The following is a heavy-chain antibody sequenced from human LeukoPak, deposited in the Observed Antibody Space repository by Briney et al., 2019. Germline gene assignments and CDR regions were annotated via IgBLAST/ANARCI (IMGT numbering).Heavy chain of an antibody. J-gene: IGHJ4*02. V-gene: IGHV4-34*01. CDR1: GGSFSGYY. D-gene: IGHD3-10*01. CDR3: ARVMGWFGGFDY. Sequence: SETLSLTCAVYGGSFSGYYWSWIRQPPGKGLEWIGEINHSGSTNYNPSLKSRVTVSVDTSKNQFSLKLSSVTAADTAVYYCARVMGWFGGFDYWGQGTLVTVSS. CDR2: INHSGST.